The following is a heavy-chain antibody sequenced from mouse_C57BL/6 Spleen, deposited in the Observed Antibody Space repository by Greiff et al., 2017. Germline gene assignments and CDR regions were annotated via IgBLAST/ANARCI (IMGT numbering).Heavy chain of an antibody. CDR1: GYTFTSYW. J-gene: IGHJ2*01. CDR3: AREGKFDY. D-gene: IGHD2-1*01. CDR2: IDPSDSYT. Sequence: QVQLQQPGAELVKPGASVKLSCKASGYTFTSYWMQWVKQRPGQGLEWIGEIDPSDSYTNYNQKFKGKAKLTVDTSSSTAYMQRSSLTSEDSAVYYCAREGKFDYWGQGTTLTVSS. V-gene: IGHV1-50*01.